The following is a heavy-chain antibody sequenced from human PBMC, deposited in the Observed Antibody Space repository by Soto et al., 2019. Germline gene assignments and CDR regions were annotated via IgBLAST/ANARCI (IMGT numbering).Heavy chain of an antibody. CDR1: GYKLSTYT. Sequence: QVHLVQSGGEVKKPGASVIVSCKTSGYKLSTYTINWVRQAPGLGLAWIGGISAKNGNTDYPRKIQGRVTVTMDTSTTTSYMEVRNLRSDDTAVYYCASGYSDHFFDFWGQGTLVTVSS. J-gene: IGHJ4*02. CDR3: ASGYSDHFFDF. D-gene: IGHD3-22*01. V-gene: IGHV1-18*04. CDR2: ISAKNGNT.